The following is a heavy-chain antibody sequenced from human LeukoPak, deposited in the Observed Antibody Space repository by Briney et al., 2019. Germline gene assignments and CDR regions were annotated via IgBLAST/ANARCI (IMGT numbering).Heavy chain of an antibody. Sequence: GESLQISCEAVGHRFTNHWIGWVRQRPGEGLEWMGIINLGDSETHYTPSFQDQVTFSLDKSTNTAYLQWRTLKASDTAMYYCARRPYSGSPNWFDPWGRGTLVTVS. CDR3: ARRPYSGSPNWFDP. D-gene: IGHD1-26*01. CDR2: INLGDSET. V-gene: IGHV5-51*01. CDR1: GHRFTNHW. J-gene: IGHJ5*01.